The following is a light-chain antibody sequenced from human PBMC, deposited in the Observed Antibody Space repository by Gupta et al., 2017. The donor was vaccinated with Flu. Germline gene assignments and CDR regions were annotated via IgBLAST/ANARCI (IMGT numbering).Light chain of an antibody. CDR1: SSDVGGYNY. J-gene: IGLJ2*01. CDR3: TSYTSSSTLV. V-gene: IGLV2-14*01. Sequence: QSALTQPASVSGSPGQSITISCTGTSSDVGGYNYVSWYQHHPGKAPKLMIYEVNNRPSGVSNRFSGSKSGNTASLTISGLQADDEADYYCTSYTSSSTLVFGGGTKVTVL. CDR2: EVN.